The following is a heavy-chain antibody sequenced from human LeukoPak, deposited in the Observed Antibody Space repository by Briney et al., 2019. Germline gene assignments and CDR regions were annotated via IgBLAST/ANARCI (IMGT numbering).Heavy chain of an antibody. J-gene: IGHJ4*02. CDR1: GLTFTTYP. V-gene: IGHV3-30-3*01. CDR3: ARDRALDY. Sequence: GGSLRLSCAASGLTFTTYPMQWVRQAPGKGLEWVASISSDGANRYYAESVKGRFTISRANSENTLFLQMDSPRAEDTAVYYCARDRALDYWGQGTLVTVSS. CDR2: ISSDGANR.